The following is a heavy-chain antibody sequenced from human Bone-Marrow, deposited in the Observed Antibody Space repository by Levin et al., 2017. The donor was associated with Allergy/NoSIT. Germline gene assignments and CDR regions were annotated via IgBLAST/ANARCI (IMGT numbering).Heavy chain of an antibody. Sequence: KPSETLSLTCSVSGGSINSPSYYWGWIRQPPGKGPEWIGSIYNSGSTYDKPSLKSRVTISVDTSRNQFSLRLSSVIAEDTAVYFCARHRGYRSSWIDSWGQGILVTVSS. CDR1: GGSINSPSYY. CDR2: IYNSGST. D-gene: IGHD6-13*01. J-gene: IGHJ4*02. CDR3: ARHRGYRSSWIDS. V-gene: IGHV4-39*01.